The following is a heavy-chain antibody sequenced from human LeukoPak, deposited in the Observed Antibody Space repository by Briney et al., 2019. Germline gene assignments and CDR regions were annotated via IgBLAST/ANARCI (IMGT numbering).Heavy chain of an antibody. Sequence: GRSLRLSCAASGFTFSSYAMSWVRQAPGKGLEWISYISRSGSTIYYADSMKGRMTISRDNAKNLLNLEMNSLRADDTAVYYCVRDFLFSTSWYYYYGLDVWGQGTTVTVS. D-gene: IGHD6-13*01. CDR1: GFTFSSYA. J-gene: IGHJ6*02. V-gene: IGHV3-48*04. CDR2: ISRSGSTI. CDR3: VRDFLFSTSWYYYYGLDV.